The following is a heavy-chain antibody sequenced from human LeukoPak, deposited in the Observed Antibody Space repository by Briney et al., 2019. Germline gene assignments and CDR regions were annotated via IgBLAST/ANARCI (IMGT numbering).Heavy chain of an antibody. CDR2: IWHDGSNK. V-gene: IGHV3-33*01. Sequence: PGGSLRLSCAASGFTFSSHGMHWVRQAPGKGLEWVAVIWHDGSNKYYGDSVMGRFIISRDNSKDTLSLQMNSLRAEDTAVYYCVRDSNYDTLTGYFRIEYFQDWRQGTLVTVSS. D-gene: IGHD3-9*01. CDR1: GFTFSSHG. CDR3: VRDSNYDTLTGYFRIEYFQD. J-gene: IGHJ1*01.